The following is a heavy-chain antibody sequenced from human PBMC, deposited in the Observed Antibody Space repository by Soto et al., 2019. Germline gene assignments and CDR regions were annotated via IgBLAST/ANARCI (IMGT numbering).Heavy chain of an antibody. Sequence: EVQLVESGGGLVQPGGSLRLSCAASGFTFSTYWMSWVRQAPGKGLEWVANKKQDGSEQYCVDSVKGRFTFSRDNAQNSLYLQMNNLRAADPAVYYCARLRYYDSSGSLLVFDPWGQGTLVTVSS. J-gene: IGHJ5*02. D-gene: IGHD3-22*01. CDR1: GFTFSTYW. CDR2: KKQDGSEQ. V-gene: IGHV3-7*01. CDR3: ARLRYYDSSGSLLVFDP.